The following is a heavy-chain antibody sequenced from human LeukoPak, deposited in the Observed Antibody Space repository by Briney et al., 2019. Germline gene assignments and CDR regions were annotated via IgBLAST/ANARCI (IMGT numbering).Heavy chain of an antibody. CDR1: GFTFSSYW. Sequence: PGGSLRLSCAASGFTFSSYWMSWVRQAPGKGLEWVANIKQDGSEKYYVDSVKGRFTISRDNAKNSLYLQMSSLRAEDTAVYYCARGYDSSGYYPALWYFDYWGQGTLVTVSS. CDR3: ARGYDSSGYYPALWYFDY. D-gene: IGHD3-22*01. V-gene: IGHV3-7*03. J-gene: IGHJ4*02. CDR2: IKQDGSEK.